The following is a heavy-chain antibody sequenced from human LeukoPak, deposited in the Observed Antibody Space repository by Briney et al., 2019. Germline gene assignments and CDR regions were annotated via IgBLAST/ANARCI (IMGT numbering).Heavy chain of an antibody. Sequence: GASVKVSCKASGYTFTGYYMHWVRQAPGQGLEWMGWINPSGGSTSYAQKFQGRVTMTRDTSTSTVYMELSSLRSEDTAVYYCARGLRGMATIYYFDYWGQGTLVTVSS. CDR1: GYTFTGYY. J-gene: IGHJ4*02. CDR3: ARGLRGMATIYYFDY. CDR2: INPSGGST. D-gene: IGHD5-24*01. V-gene: IGHV1-46*01.